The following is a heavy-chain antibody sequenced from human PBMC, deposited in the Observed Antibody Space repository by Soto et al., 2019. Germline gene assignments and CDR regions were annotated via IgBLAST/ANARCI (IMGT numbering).Heavy chain of an antibody. CDR2: IYPSDSDT. Sequence: PGESLKISCRGSGYDFSTSWIAWVRQMPGKGLEWMGVIYPSDSDTRYSPSFKGQVTISVDMSEKQSSLKLTSVTAADTAVYWCARDPVDGYAFFDSWGQGALVTVSS. CDR3: ARDPVDGYAFFDS. V-gene: IGHV5-51*01. J-gene: IGHJ5*02. D-gene: IGHD5-12*01. CDR1: GYDFSTSW.